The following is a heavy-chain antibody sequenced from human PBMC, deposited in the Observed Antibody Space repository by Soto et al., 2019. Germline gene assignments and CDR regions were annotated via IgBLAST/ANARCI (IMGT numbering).Heavy chain of an antibody. CDR3: ARDRVGSRGYCTNGVCYPEPGGGG. J-gene: IGHJ4*02. D-gene: IGHD2-8*01. CDR1: GGTFSSYA. V-gene: IGHV1-69*01. Sequence: QVQLVQSGAEVKKPGSSVKVSCKASGGTFSSYAISWVRQAPGQGLEWMGGIIPIFGTANYAQKFQGRVTITADESTSTAYMELSSLRSVDTAVYYCARDRVGSRGYCTNGVCYPEPGGGGWGQGTLVTVSS. CDR2: IIPIFGTA.